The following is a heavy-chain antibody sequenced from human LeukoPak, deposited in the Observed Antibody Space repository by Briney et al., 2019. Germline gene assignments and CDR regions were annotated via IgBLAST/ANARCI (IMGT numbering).Heavy chain of an antibody. CDR2: IIGSSIYR. CDR1: GLSFSTYS. V-gene: IGHV3-21*01. Sequence: GGSLRLSCAASGLSFSTYSMNWVRQAPGKWREWVSSIIGSSIYRYYADSVKGRFTISRDNAKKSLYLQMNSLRAEDTAVYYCAKSLGSGRGSYYYMDVWGKGTTVTISS. CDR3: AKSLGSGRGSYYYMDV. J-gene: IGHJ6*03. D-gene: IGHD3-10*01.